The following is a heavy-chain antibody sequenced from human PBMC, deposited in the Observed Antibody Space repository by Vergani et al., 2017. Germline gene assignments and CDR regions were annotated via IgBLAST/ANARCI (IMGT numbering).Heavy chain of an antibody. V-gene: IGHV4-59*08. Sequence: QVQLQESGPGLVKPSETLSLTCTVSGGSISSYYWSWIRQPPGKGLEWIGYIYYSGSTYYNPSLKSRVTISVDTSKNQFSLKLSSVTAADTAVYYCARHVRYCSGGSCYVQFAFDIWGQGTMVTVSS. D-gene: IGHD2-15*01. CDR2: IYYSGST. CDR3: ARHVRYCSGGSCYVQFAFDI. J-gene: IGHJ3*02. CDR1: GGSISSYY.